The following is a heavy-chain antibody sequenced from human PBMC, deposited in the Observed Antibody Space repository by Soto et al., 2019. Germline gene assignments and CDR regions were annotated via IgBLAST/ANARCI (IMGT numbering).Heavy chain of an antibody. J-gene: IGHJ5*02. CDR1: GFTFSSYG. CDR2: IWYDGSNK. CDR3: ARDHLRYCSSTSCYIPWFDP. D-gene: IGHD2-2*02. Sequence: GSLRLSCAASGFTFSSYGMHWVRQAPGKGLEWVAVIWYDGSNKYYADSVKGRFTISRDNSKNTLYLQMNSLRAEDTAVYYCARDHLRYCSSTSCYIPWFDPWGQGTLVTVSS. V-gene: IGHV3-33*01.